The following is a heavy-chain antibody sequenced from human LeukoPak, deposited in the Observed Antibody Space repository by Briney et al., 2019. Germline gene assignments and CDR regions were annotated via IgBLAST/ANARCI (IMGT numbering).Heavy chain of an antibody. CDR1: GGSISSYC. J-gene: IGHJ6*03. V-gene: IGHV4-59*01. CDR2: IYYSGST. Sequence: SETLSLTCTVSGGSISSYCWSWIRQPPGKGLEWIGYIYYSGSTNYNPSLKSRVTISVDTSKNQFSLKLSSVTAADTAVYYCARAKGYDFWSGYPGIYYMDVWGKGTTVTVSS. CDR3: ARAKGYDFWSGYPGIYYMDV. D-gene: IGHD3-3*01.